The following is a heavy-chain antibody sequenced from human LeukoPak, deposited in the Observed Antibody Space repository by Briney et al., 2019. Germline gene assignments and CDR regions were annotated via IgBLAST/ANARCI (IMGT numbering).Heavy chain of an antibody. D-gene: IGHD6-13*01. CDR3: ARVLRRRIAAAGIGGFGY. V-gene: IGHV1-8*03. CDR2: MNPNSGNT. J-gene: IGHJ4*02. CDR1: GYTFTSYG. Sequence: ASVKVSCKASGYTFTSYGISWVRQAPGQGLEWMGWMNPNSGNTGYAQKFQGRVTITRNTSISTAYMELSSLRSEDTAVYYCARVLRRRIAAAGIGGFGYWGQGTLVTVSS.